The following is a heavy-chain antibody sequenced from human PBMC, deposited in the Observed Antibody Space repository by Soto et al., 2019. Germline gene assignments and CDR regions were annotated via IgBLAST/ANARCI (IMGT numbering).Heavy chain of an antibody. V-gene: IGHV3-11*01. J-gene: IGHJ6*03. CDR3: AREGRLGSGSSYYYYMDV. CDR1: GFTFSDYY. D-gene: IGHD3-10*01. CDR2: ISSSGSTI. Sequence: GGSLRLSCAASGFTFSDYYMSWIRQAPGKGLEWVSYISSSGSTIYYADSVKGRFTISRDNAKNSLYLQMNSLRAEDTAVYYCAREGRLGSGSSYYYYMDVWGKGTTVTVSS.